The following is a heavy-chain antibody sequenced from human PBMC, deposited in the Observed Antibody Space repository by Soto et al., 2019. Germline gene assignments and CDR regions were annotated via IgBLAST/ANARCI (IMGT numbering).Heavy chain of an antibody. CDR3: ASAYSSSCPYYYGMDV. CDR1: GFTFSDYY. V-gene: IGHV3-11*06. D-gene: IGHD6-13*01. J-gene: IGHJ6*02. CDR2: ISSSSSYT. Sequence: QVQLVESGGGLVKPGGSLRLSCAASGFTFSDYYMSWIRQAPGKGLEWVSYISSSSSYTNYADSVKGRFTISRDNAKNSLYLQMNSLRAEDTAVYYCASAYSSSCPYYYGMDVWGQGTTVTVSS.